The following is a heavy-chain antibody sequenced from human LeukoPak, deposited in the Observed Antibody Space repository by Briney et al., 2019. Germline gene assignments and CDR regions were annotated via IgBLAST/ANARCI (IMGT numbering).Heavy chain of an antibody. J-gene: IGHJ4*02. V-gene: IGHV3-23*01. CDR3: AKDIHYDSSGKLVY. D-gene: IGHD3-22*01. CDR1: GFTFSNYA. CDR2: ISGSGGST. Sequence: GSLRLSCAASGFTFSNYAMSWVRQAPGKGLEWVSAISGSGGSTYYADSVKGRFTISRDNSKNTLYLQMNSLRAEDTAVYYCAKDIHYDSSGKLVYWGQGTLVTVSS.